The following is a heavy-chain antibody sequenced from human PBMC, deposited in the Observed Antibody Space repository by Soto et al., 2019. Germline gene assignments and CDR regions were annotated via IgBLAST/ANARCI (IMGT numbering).Heavy chain of an antibody. V-gene: IGHV1-2*02. CDR1: GYTFTGYY. D-gene: IGHD6-19*01. Sequence: ASVKVSCKASGYTFTGYYIHWVRQARGQGLEWMGWINGNSGGTKYAQKFQGRITITKDTSNNQVVLTMTNVGPDDTATYYCAHSQGANSGWYGWFDPWGPGILVTVSS. CDR2: INGNSGGT. J-gene: IGHJ5*02. CDR3: AHSQGANSGWYGWFDP.